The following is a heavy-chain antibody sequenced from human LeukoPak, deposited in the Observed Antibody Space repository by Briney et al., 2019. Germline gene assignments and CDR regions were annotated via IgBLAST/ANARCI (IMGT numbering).Heavy chain of an antibody. CDR1: GGSISSYY. J-gene: IGHJ5*02. CDR2: IYYSGST. Sequence: SETLSLTCTVSGGSISSYYWSWIRQSPGKGLEWIGYIYYSGSTNYNPSLKSRVTISVDTSKNQLSLKLSSLTAADTAVYYCARHEYSGSYYGLSWFDPWGQGTLVTVSS. CDR3: ARHEYSGSYYGLSWFDP. V-gene: IGHV4-59*08. D-gene: IGHD1-26*01.